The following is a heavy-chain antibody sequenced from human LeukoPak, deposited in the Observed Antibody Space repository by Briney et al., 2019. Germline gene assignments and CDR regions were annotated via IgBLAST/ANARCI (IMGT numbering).Heavy chain of an antibody. J-gene: IGHJ6*04. CDR1: GGTFSSYA. V-gene: IGHV1-69*06. CDR3: ARDLSGMLRYFDWPIQDFGMDV. Sequence: SVKVSCKASGGTFSSYAISWVRQAPGQGLEWMGGIIPIFGTANYAQKFQGRVTITADKSTSTAYMELSSLRAEDTAVYYCARDLSGMLRYFDWPIQDFGMDVWGKGTTVTVSS. D-gene: IGHD3-9*01. CDR2: IIPIFGTA.